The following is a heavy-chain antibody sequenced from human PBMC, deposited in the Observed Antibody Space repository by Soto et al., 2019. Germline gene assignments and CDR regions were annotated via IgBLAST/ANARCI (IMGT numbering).Heavy chain of an antibody. V-gene: IGHV3-30-3*01. CDR3: AKDEGSNYYYMYV. Sequence: GGSLRLSCAASGFTFSSYAMHWVRQGPGKGLEWVAVISYDGSNKYYADSVKGRFTISRDNSKNTLYLQMNSLRAEDTAVYYCAKDEGSNYYYMYVWGKGTMVTVSS. J-gene: IGHJ6*03. CDR1: GFTFSSYA. CDR2: ISYDGSNK.